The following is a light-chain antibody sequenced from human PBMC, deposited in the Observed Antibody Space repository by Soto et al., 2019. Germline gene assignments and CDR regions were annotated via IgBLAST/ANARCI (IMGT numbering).Light chain of an antibody. Sequence: QSALTQPPSVSGAPGQRVTISCTGSSSNIGAGFDVHWYQQLPGTAPRLLIYGNTNRPSGVPDRFSGSRSGTSASLAINGLQAEDEGDYYCQSYDNSLTGSRVFGTGTKVTVL. CDR1: SSNIGAGFD. J-gene: IGLJ1*01. CDR2: GNT. CDR3: QSYDNSLTGSRV. V-gene: IGLV1-40*01.